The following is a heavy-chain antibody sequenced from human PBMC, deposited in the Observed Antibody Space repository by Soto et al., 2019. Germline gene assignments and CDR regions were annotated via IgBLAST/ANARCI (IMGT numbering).Heavy chain of an antibody. CDR2: ISGSGGST. Sequence: GGSLRLSCAASGFTFSDYYMSWIRQAPGKGLEWVSAISGSGGSTYYADSVKGRFTISRDNSKNTLYLQMNSLRAEDTAVYYCAKEGYSSSLEWFDPWGQGTLVTVSS. CDR1: GFTFSDYY. D-gene: IGHD6-13*01. V-gene: IGHV3-23*01. CDR3: AKEGYSSSLEWFDP. J-gene: IGHJ5*02.